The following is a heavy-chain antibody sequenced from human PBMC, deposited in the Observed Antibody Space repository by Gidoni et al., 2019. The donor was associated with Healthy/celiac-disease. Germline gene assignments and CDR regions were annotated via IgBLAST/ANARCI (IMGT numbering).Heavy chain of an antibody. Sequence: EVQLVESGGGLVKPGGSLRLSCAASGFTFSSYSMNWVRQAPGKGLEWVSSISSSSSYIYYADSVKGRFTISRDNAKNSLYLQMNSLRAEDTAVYYCASKVVPAALGSWFDPWGQGTLVTVSS. D-gene: IGHD2-2*01. CDR3: ASKVVPAALGSWFDP. J-gene: IGHJ5*02. CDR1: GFTFSSYS. CDR2: ISSSSSYI. V-gene: IGHV3-21*01.